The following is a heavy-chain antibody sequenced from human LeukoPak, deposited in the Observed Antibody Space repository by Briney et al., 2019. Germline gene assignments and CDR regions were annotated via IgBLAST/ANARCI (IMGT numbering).Heavy chain of an antibody. Sequence: SETLSLTCAVQGASLRGSYWSWIRQPPGQGLQWLGQIDHSGSTHSIPSLKSRVTISLDTSQSQVSLKVNSVTAADTAVYFCARGGNGWYFGLWGRGTLVTVSS. D-gene: IGHD1-14*01. CDR1: GASLRGSY. J-gene: IGHJ2*01. CDR3: ARGGNGWYFGL. CDR2: IDHSGST. V-gene: IGHV4-34*01.